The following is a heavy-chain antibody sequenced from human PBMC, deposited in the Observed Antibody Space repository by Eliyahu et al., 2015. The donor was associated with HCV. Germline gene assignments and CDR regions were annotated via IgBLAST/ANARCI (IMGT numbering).Heavy chain of an antibody. CDR2: IYWDDDK. Sequence: QITLKESGPTLVKPTQTLTLTCTFSGFSLSTSGVGVGWIRQPPGKALEWLALIYWDDDKRYSSSLKSRLTITKDTSKNQVVLTMTNMDPVDTATYFCAHRRVLGADFDYWGQGTLVTVSS. CDR1: GFSLSTSGVG. CDR3: AHRRVLGADFDY. V-gene: IGHV2-5*02. D-gene: IGHD1-26*01. J-gene: IGHJ4*02.